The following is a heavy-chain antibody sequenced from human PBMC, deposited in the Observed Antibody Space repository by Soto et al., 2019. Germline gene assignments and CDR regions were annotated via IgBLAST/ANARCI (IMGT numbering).Heavy chain of an antibody. CDR3: VCYDSSGYYAFDI. J-gene: IGHJ3*02. Sequence: GGSLRLSCAASGFTFSSYWMHWVRQAPGKGLVWVSRINSDGSSTSYADSVKGRFTISRDNAKNTLYLQMNSLRAEDTAVYYCVCYDSSGYYAFDIWGQGTMVTVSS. V-gene: IGHV3-74*01. CDR2: INSDGSST. CDR1: GFTFSSYW. D-gene: IGHD3-22*01.